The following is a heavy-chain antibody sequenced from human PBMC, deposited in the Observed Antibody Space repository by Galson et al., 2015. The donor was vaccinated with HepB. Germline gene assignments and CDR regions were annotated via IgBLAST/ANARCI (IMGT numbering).Heavy chain of an antibody. Sequence: QVQLQESGPGLVKPSETLSLTCTVSGGSISSYYWSWIRQPPGKGLEWIGYIYYSGSTNYNPSLKSRVTISVDTSKNQFSLKLSSVTAADTAVYYCARVGRETGPSFDYWGQGTLVTVSS. J-gene: IGHJ4*02. CDR3: ARVGRETGPSFDY. D-gene: IGHD1-1*01. V-gene: IGHV4-59*01. CDR1: GGSISSYY. CDR2: IYYSGST.